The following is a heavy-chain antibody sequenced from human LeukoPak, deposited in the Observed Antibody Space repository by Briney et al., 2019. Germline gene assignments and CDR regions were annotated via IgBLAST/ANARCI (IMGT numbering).Heavy chain of an antibody. CDR1: GFTLSSYG. D-gene: IGHD7-27*01. CDR3: AKDGDDY. J-gene: IGHJ4*02. Sequence: GGSLRLSCAASGFTLSSYGIHWVRQVPGKGLEWVPFIRYDGSNKYYADSVKGRFTISRDNSKNTLYLQMNSLRAEDTAVYYCAKDGDDYWGQGTLVTVSS. CDR2: IRYDGSNK. V-gene: IGHV3-30*02.